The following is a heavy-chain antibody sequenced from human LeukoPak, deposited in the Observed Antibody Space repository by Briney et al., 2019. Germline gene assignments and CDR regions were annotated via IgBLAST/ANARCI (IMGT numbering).Heavy chain of an antibody. CDR1: GGSFSGYY. CDR3: ARETEKQWQY. J-gene: IGHJ3*01. CDR2: IFHSGST. D-gene: IGHD6-19*01. V-gene: IGHV4-38-2*02. Sequence: PSETLSLTCAVYGGSFSGYYWGWIRQPPGKGLEWIASIFHSGSTFYNTSVKSRVTISVDTSKNQFSLTLRSVTAADTAVYYCARETEKQWQYWGQGTMATVSS.